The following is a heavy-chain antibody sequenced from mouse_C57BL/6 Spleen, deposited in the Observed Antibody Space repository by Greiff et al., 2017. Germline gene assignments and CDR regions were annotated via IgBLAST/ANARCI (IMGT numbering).Heavy chain of an antibody. V-gene: IGHV1-22*01. CDR3: ARERGDYDPSYYAMDY. D-gene: IGHD2-4*01. CDR1: GYKFTDYN. CDR2: INPNNGGT. Sequence: VQLQQSGPELVKPGASVKMSCKASGYKFTDYNMHWVKQSHGKSLEWIGYINPNNGGTSYNQKFKGKATLTVNKSSSTAYMELRSLTSEDSAVYYCARERGDYDPSYYAMDYWGQGTSVTVSS. J-gene: IGHJ4*01.